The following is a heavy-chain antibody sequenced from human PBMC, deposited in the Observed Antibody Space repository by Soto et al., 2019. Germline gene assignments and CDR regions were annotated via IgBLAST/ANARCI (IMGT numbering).Heavy chain of an antibody. D-gene: IGHD1-20*01. CDR1: GRSISYYY. CDR2: ISYSWST. V-gene: IGHV4-59*01. Sequence: SETLSLTSTLSGRSISYYYWSWIRQPPGKGLEWIGYISYSWSTNYNPSLKSRVTISVDTSKNQFSLKLTSVTAADTAVFYCARGGQYNWNAWFDPWGQGTLVTVSS. CDR3: ARGGQYNWNAWFDP. J-gene: IGHJ5*02.